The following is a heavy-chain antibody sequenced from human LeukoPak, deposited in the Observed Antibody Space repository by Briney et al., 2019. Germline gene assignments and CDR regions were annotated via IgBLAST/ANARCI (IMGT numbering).Heavy chain of an antibody. J-gene: IGHJ4*02. D-gene: IGHD3-10*01. CDR3: VGYGSGRPEYYFDY. V-gene: IGHV4-34*01. CDR2: INHSGST. Sequence: SETLSLTCTVSGGSISSYYWSWIRQPPGKGLEWIGEINHSGSTNYNPSLKSRVTISVDTSKNQFSLKLSSVTAADTAVYYCVGYGSGRPEYYFDYWGQGTLVTVSS. CDR1: GGSISSYY.